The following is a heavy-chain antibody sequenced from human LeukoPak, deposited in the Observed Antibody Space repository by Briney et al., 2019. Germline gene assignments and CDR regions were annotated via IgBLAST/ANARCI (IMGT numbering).Heavy chain of an antibody. Sequence: QPGGSLRLSRAASGFTFSSYSMNWVRQAPGKGLEWVSYISSSGSTIYYADSVKGRFTISRDNAKNSLYLQMNSLRAEDTAVYYCASWFPMVRGFDYWGQGTLVTVSS. CDR1: GFTFSSYS. V-gene: IGHV3-48*04. CDR2: ISSSGSTI. D-gene: IGHD3-10*01. J-gene: IGHJ4*02. CDR3: ASWFPMVRGFDY.